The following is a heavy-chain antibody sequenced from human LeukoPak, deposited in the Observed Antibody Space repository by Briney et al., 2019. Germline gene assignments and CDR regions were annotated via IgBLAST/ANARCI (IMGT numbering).Heavy chain of an antibody. D-gene: IGHD2-15*01. Sequence: GGSLRLSCAASGFTFSSYAMSWVRQAPGKGLEWVSAISGSGGSTYYADSVKGRFTISRDNSKNTLYLQMNSLRAEDTAVYYCAKDMEDIVVVVAARYGAFDIWGQGTMVTVSS. V-gene: IGHV3-23*01. CDR1: GFTFSSYA. CDR3: AKDMEDIVVVVAARYGAFDI. CDR2: ISGSGGST. J-gene: IGHJ3*02.